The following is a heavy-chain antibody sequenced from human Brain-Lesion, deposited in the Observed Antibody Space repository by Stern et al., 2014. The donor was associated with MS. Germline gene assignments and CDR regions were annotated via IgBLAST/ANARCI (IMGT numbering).Heavy chain of an antibody. V-gene: IGHV3-74*02. Sequence: VQLEESGGGLVKPGGPLRLTCAVSGLNFSSYWLHWVRQAPGKGLFGVSQINRDGRSTSGEDSVKGRFSISRDNIRNMLYLRMTSLRAEDTAVYYCARGVGDYWGQGARVTVSS. D-gene: IGHD3-16*01. CDR2: INRDGRST. CDR1: GLNFSSYW. J-gene: IGHJ4*02. CDR3: ARGVGDY.